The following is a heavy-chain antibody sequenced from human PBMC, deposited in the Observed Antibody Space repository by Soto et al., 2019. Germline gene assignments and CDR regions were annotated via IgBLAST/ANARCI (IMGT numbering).Heavy chain of an antibody. CDR3: ARALDSSGWYGDDAFDI. Sequence: PSETLSLTCTVSGGSISNKYWSWIRQPAGKGLEWIGRMSSSGVTNYSPSFKSRVTMSVDMSKNQFSLKQSSVTATDAAVYYCARALDSSGWYGDDAFDIWGQGTMVTVSS. CDR1: GGSISNKY. V-gene: IGHV4-4*07. D-gene: IGHD6-19*01. J-gene: IGHJ3*02. CDR2: MSSSGVT.